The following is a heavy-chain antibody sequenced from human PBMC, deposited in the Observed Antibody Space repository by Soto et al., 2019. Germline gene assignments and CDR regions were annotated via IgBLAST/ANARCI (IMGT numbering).Heavy chain of an antibody. CDR2: ISYDGSNK. J-gene: IGHJ6*02. CDR1: GFTFSNYA. V-gene: IGHV3-30-3*01. CDR3: ARAPAYQAQYGMDV. D-gene: IGHD2-2*01. Sequence: QVQLVESGGGVVQPGRSLRLSCAASGFTFSNYAIHWVRQAPGKGLEWVAVISYDGSNKYYADSVKGRFTISRDNSKNTLYLQMNSLRAEDTAVYYCARAPAYQAQYGMDVWGQGTTVTVSS.